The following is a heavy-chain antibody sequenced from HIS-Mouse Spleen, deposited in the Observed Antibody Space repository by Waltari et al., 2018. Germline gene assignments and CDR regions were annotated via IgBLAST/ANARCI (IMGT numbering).Heavy chain of an antibody. J-gene: IGHJ6*02. D-gene: IGHD1-1*01. CDR1: GYTFTGYY. Sequence: QVQLVQSGAEVKKPGASVKVSCKASGYTFTGYYMLLLRQAPGLWLERMGWINPNSGGKNYAQKFQGRVTMTRDTSISTAYMELSRLRSDDTAVYYCAREITTGTTEYYYYGMDVWGQGTTVTVSS. V-gene: IGHV1-2*02. CDR3: AREITTGTTEYYYYGMDV. CDR2: INPNSGGK.